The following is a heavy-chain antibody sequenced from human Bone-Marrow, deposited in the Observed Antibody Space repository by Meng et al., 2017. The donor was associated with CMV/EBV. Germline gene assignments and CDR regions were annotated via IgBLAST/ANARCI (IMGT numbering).Heavy chain of an antibody. CDR2: ISYDGSNK. J-gene: IGHJ4*02. V-gene: IGHV3-30-3*01. CDR1: GFTFSSYA. CDR3: ARTLQYGSGSYYNSRYYFDY. D-gene: IGHD3-10*01. Sequence: GGSLRLSCAASGFTFSSYAMHWVRQAPGKGLEWVAVISYDGSNKYYADSVKGRFTISRDNSKNTLYLQMNSLRAEDMAVYYCARTLQYGSGSYYNSRYYFDYWGQGTLVTVSS.